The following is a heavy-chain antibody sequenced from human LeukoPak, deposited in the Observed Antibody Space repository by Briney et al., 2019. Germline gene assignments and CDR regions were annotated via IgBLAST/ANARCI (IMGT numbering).Heavy chain of an antibody. D-gene: IGHD6-6*01. Sequence: GGSLRLSCVASGFTFSSYEMNWVRQAPGKGLEWLSYITSSDSTTHYADSVKGRFTISRDDAQNSLYLQMNSLRVEDTAVYYCARGYSSSPYYYYYYMDVWGKGTTVTVSS. CDR1: GFTFSSYE. V-gene: IGHV3-48*03. CDR3: ARGYSSSPYYYYYYMDV. J-gene: IGHJ6*03. CDR2: ITSSDSTT.